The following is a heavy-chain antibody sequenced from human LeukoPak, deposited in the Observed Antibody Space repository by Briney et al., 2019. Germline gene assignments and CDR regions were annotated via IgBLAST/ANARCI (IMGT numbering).Heavy chain of an antibody. D-gene: IGHD2-8*01. J-gene: IGHJ4*02. Sequence: KASETLSLTCTVSGGSISSSSYYWGWIRQPPGKGLEWIGSIYYSGSTYYNPSLKSRVTISVDTSKNQFSLKLSSVTAADTAVYYCARQGSVVLIGRPGYYFDYWGQGTLVTVSS. CDR2: IYYSGST. CDR1: GGSISSSSYY. CDR3: ARQGSVVLIGRPGYYFDY. V-gene: IGHV4-39*01.